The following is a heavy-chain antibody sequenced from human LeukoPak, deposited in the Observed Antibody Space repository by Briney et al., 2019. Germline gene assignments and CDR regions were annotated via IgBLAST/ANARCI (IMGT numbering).Heavy chain of an antibody. V-gene: IGHV4-34*01. J-gene: IGHJ6*02. CDR3: ARVVVAASYGMDV. D-gene: IGHD2-15*01. Sequence: PSETLSLTCAVYGGSFSGYYWSWIRQPPGKGLEWIGEINHSGSTNYNPSLKSRVTISVDTSKNQFSLKLSSVTAADTAVYYCARVVVAASYGMDVWGQGSTVTVSS. CDR2: INHSGST. CDR1: GGSFSGYY.